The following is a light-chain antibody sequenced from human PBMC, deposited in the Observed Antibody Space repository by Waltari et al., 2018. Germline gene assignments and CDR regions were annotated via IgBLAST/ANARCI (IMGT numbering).Light chain of an antibody. V-gene: IGLV3-1*01. CDR1: KLGDKY. J-gene: IGLJ2*01. CDR3: QAWDRGYARV. CDR2: QDT. Sequence: SYELTQPNSVSVAPGQTASISCSGDKLGDKYACWYQQKPGQSPVLFIHQDTKRTSGIPERFSGSNSGKTTTRTISGTQAIDEADYYCQAWDRGYARVFGGGTKLTVL.